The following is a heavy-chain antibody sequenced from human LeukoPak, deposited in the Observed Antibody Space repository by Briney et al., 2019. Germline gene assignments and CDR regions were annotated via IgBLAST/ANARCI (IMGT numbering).Heavy chain of an antibody. J-gene: IGHJ4*02. V-gene: IGHV3-49*04. D-gene: IGHD6-13*01. CDR2: IRSKAYGGTT. CDR1: GFTFSSYE. Sequence: PGGSLRLSCAASGFTFSSYEMNWARQAPGKGLEWVGFIRSKAYGGTTEYAASVKGRFTISRDDSKSIAYLQMNSLKTEDTAVYYCTRGGSSSWYHYWGQGTLVTVSS. CDR3: TRGGSSSWYHY.